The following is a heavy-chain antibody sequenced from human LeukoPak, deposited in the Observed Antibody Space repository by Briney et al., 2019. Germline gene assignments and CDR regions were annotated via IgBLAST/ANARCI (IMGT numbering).Heavy chain of an antibody. CDR3: ARMTTVTIFDY. CDR1: GGSISSYY. V-gene: IGHV4-59*01. Sequence: SETLSLTCTVSGGSISSYYWSWIRQPPGKGLEWIGYIYYSGSTNHNPSLKSRVTISVDTSKNQFSLKLSSVTAADTAVYYCARMTTVTIFDYWGQGTLVTVSS. D-gene: IGHD4-17*01. CDR2: IYYSGST. J-gene: IGHJ4*02.